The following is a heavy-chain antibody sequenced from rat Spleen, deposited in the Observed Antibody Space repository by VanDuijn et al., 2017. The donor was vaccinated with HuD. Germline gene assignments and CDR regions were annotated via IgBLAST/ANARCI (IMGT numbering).Heavy chain of an antibody. CDR3: TTGLNYGGYSEANWFAY. D-gene: IGHD1-11*01. V-gene: IGHV3-3*01. CDR2: INSAGST. Sequence: VQLKESGPGLVQSSQTLSLICTVSGFSLISHSVHWVRQSPGKGLEWMGYINSAGSTNYNPSLKSRISITRDTSKNQFFLQVISVTTEDTATYYCTTGLNYGGYSEANWFAYWGQGTLVTVSS. J-gene: IGHJ3*01. CDR1: GFSLISHS.